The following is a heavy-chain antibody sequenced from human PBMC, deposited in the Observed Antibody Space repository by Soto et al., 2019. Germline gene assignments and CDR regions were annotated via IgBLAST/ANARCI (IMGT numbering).Heavy chain of an antibody. D-gene: IGHD3-9*01. CDR3: ASVSFLTALLTIYTF. V-gene: IGHV1-18*01. Sequence: GASVKVSCKASGYTFITYAISWVRQAPGEGLEWMGWINAYNGNTNSAQKFQGRLTMTTDTSTSTAYMELRSLKSDDTAVYFCASVSFLTALLTIYTFWGQGTLVLGSA. CDR2: INAYNGNT. CDR1: GYTFITYA. J-gene: IGHJ1*01.